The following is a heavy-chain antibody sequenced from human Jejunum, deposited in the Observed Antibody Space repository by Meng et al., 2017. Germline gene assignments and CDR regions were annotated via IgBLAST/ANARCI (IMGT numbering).Heavy chain of an antibody. Sequence: QVRLQRWGQGLFNASGTRPLTFAFHGGSFGGSSGGWIRQPPGKGLEWIGEINHSGSTNNNPSLKSRVTISVDTSKIQFSLKLSSVTAADTAVYYCASPGYSSGWYRWYAFDIWGQGTMVTVSS. V-gene: IGHV4-34*01. D-gene: IGHD6-19*01. CDR2: INHSGST. CDR3: ASPGYSSGWYRWYAFDI. CDR1: GGSFGGSS. J-gene: IGHJ3*02.